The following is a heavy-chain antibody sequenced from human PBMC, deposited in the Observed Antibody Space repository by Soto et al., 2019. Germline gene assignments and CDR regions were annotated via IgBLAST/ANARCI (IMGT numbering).Heavy chain of an antibody. V-gene: IGHV3-9*01. Sequence: EVHLVESGGGLVQPGRSLRLSCTASGFTFDDYAMHWVRQVPGKGLEWVSSISWNSGNIVYADSVKGRFTISRDSANNSLYLQMSSLRTEDTALYYCAKGAVTSIFGYFDYWSQGTLVTVSS. CDR2: ISWNSGNI. CDR1: GFTFDDYA. D-gene: IGHD3-3*01. J-gene: IGHJ4*02. CDR3: AKGAVTSIFGYFDY.